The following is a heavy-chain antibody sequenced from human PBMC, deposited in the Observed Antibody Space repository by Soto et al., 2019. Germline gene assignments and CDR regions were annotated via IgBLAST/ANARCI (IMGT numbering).Heavy chain of an antibody. J-gene: IGHJ4*02. Sequence: GGSLRLSCAASGFTFTNYAMSWVRQAPGKGLEWVSAISGSGASTYYADSVKGRFTISRDNSRITLYLQMNSLRVEDTAIYYCAKNTFTMVRGVISRDQYYFDYWGQGTLVTVSS. CDR2: ISGSGAST. V-gene: IGHV3-23*01. CDR1: GFTFTNYA. D-gene: IGHD3-10*01. CDR3: AKNTFTMVRGVISRDQYYFDY.